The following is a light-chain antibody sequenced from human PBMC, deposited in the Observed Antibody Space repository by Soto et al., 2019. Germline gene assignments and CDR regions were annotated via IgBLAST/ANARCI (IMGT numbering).Light chain of an antibody. V-gene: IGKV1-5*03. J-gene: IGKJ1*01. CDR1: QSISSW. CDR2: KTS. CDR3: QHYNDYSWT. Sequence: DIHMTQSPSTLSASVGDRVTITCRASQSISSWLAWYQQKPGKAPNLLIYKTSSLESGVQSRFSGSGSGTEFTLTISSLQPDDFATYYCQHYNDYSWTFGQGTKVEIK.